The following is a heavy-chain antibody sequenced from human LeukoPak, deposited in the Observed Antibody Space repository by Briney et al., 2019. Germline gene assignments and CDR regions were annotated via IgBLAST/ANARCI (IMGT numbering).Heavy chain of an antibody. Sequence: KPSETLSLTCAVYGVSFSGYYWSWIRQPPGKGLEWIGEINHSGSTNYNPSLKSRVTISVDTSKNQFSLKLSSVTAADTAVYYCARSFIRGTMVRGVAPHWFDPWGQGTLVTVSS. CDR2: INHSGST. CDR1: GVSFSGYY. CDR3: ARSFIRGTMVRGVAPHWFDP. V-gene: IGHV4-34*01. J-gene: IGHJ5*02. D-gene: IGHD3-10*01.